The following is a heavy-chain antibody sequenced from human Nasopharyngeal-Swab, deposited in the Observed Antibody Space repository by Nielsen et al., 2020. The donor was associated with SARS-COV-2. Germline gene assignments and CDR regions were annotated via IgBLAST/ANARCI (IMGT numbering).Heavy chain of an antibody. CDR3: ASLGRLGYYDITRRRAFDI. J-gene: IGHJ3*02. D-gene: IGHD3-22*01. V-gene: IGHV4-59*01. Sequence: WIRQPPGKGLEWIGYIYYSGSTNYNPSLKSRVTISVDTSKNQFSLKLSSVTAADTAVYYCASLGRLGYYDITRRRAFDIWGQGTMVTFSS. CDR2: IYYSGST.